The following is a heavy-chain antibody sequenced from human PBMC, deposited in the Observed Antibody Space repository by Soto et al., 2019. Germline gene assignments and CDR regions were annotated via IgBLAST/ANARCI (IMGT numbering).Heavy chain of an antibody. CDR3: ARVHYYDSSGAWFDP. Sequence: VKVSCKASGYTFTSYGISWVRQAPGQGLEWMGWISAYNGNTNYAQKLQGRVTMTTDTSTSTAYMELRSLRSDDTAVYYCARVHYYDSSGAWFDPWGQGTLVTISS. V-gene: IGHV1-18*01. CDR2: ISAYNGNT. J-gene: IGHJ5*02. D-gene: IGHD3-22*01. CDR1: GYTFTSYG.